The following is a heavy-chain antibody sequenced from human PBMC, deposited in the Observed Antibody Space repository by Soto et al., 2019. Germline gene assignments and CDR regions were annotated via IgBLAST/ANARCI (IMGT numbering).Heavy chain of an antibody. Sequence: PSATLSLTCSVSGGSVRTGSYHWSWIRQPPGKGLEWIGFIPNNGSPDYNPSLKSRVVVSIDRSKNQFSLKVNSVTAADTAVYFCARIGCGGDSWGQGTLVTVSS. CDR2: IPNNGSP. J-gene: IGHJ4*02. CDR3: ARIGCGGDS. V-gene: IGHV4-61*01. D-gene: IGHD2-21*01. CDR1: GGSVRTGSYH.